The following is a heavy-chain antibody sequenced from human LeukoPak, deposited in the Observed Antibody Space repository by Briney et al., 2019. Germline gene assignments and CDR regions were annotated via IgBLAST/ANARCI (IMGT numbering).Heavy chain of an antibody. J-gene: IGHJ4*02. Sequence: GASVKVSCKTSGYTFTSYGISWVRQAPGQGLEWMGWISAYNGNTNYAQKLQGRVTMTTDTSTSTAYMELRSLRSDDTAVYYCARDPTIIVVVPAALDYWGQGTLVTVSS. V-gene: IGHV1-18*01. CDR3: ARDPTIIVVVPAALDY. CDR2: ISAYNGNT. CDR1: GYTFTSYG. D-gene: IGHD2-2*01.